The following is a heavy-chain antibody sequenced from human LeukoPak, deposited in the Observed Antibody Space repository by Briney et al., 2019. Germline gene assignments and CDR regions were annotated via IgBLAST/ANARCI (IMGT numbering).Heavy chain of an antibody. CDR1: GFTFSSYW. D-gene: IGHD3-16*02. CDR2: IKQDGSEK. V-gene: IGHV3-7*01. CDR3: ARVPVWGSYRYLHYYYYMDV. Sequence: GGSLRLSCAASGFTFSSYWMSWVRQAPGKGLEWVANIKQDGSEKYYVDSVKGRFTISRGNAKNSLYLQMNSLRAEDTAVCYCARVPVWGSYRYLHYYYYMDVWGKGTTVTVSS. J-gene: IGHJ6*03.